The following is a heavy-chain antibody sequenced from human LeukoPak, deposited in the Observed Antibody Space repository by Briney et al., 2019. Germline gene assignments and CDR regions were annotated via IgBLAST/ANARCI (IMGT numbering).Heavy chain of an antibody. CDR3: ASNYYDSSGYYANAFDI. CDR2: IYTSGST. J-gene: IGHJ3*02. Sequence: PSETLSLTCTVSGGSISSYYWSWIRQPAGKGLEWIGRIYTSGSTNYNPSLKSRVTMSVDTSKSQFSLKLSSVTAADTAVYYCASNYYDSSGYYANAFDIWGQGTMVTVSS. D-gene: IGHD3-22*01. CDR1: GGSISSYY. V-gene: IGHV4-4*07.